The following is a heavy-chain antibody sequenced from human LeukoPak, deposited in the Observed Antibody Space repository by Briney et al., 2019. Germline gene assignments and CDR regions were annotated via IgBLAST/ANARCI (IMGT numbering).Heavy chain of an antibody. V-gene: IGHV3-23*01. CDR2: ISGSGGST. CDR1: GFTFSSYW. D-gene: IGHD3-16*02. CDR3: AKRPGYYDYVWGSYREGYDYYGMDV. J-gene: IGHJ6*02. Sequence: GGSLRLSCAASGFTFSSYWMSWVRQAPGKGLEWVSAISGSGGSTYYADSVKGRFTISRDNSKNTLYLQMNSLRAEDTAVYYCAKRPGYYDYVWGSYREGYDYYGMDVWGQGTTVTVSS.